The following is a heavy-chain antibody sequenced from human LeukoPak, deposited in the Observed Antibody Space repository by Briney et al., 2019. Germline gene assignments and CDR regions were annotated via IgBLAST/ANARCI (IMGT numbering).Heavy chain of an antibody. V-gene: IGHV4-4*02. CDR2: FYHSGST. D-gene: IGHD3-22*01. Sequence: SETLSLTCAVSGGSISSSNWWSWARQPPGKGLGWIGEFYHSGSTYYKPSLRSRVTISVDTSKNAFSLKLSSVTAADTAVYYCAREGTYYYDSSGYAFDIWGQGTLVTVSS. J-gene: IGHJ3*02. CDR1: GGSISSSNW. CDR3: AREGTYYYDSSGYAFDI.